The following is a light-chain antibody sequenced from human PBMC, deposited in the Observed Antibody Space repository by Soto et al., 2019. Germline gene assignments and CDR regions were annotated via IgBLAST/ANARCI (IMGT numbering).Light chain of an antibody. Sequence: EIVMTQSPATQSVPPGERATLSCRASQSVSSNLAWYQQKPGQAPRLLIYGASTRATGIPARFSGSGSGTEFTLTISSLQSEDFAVYYCQQYNNWPPRTFGQGTKVEIK. CDR1: QSVSSN. J-gene: IGKJ1*01. V-gene: IGKV3-15*01. CDR3: QQYNNWPPRT. CDR2: GAS.